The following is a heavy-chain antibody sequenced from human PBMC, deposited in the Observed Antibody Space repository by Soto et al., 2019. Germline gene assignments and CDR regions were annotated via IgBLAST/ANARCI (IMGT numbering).Heavy chain of an antibody. Sequence: VHLVESGGGVVQPGRSLRLSCAASGFTFSTYAIHWVRQAPGKGLEWVAVISYDGANKYYADSVRGRFTISRDNSKNTLVLQMSSLRAEDTAVYYCAKDGGGYNYGYVMLDKYYYGMDVWGQGTTVTVSS. CDR1: GFTFSTYA. J-gene: IGHJ6*02. CDR2: ISYDGANK. CDR3: AKDGGGYNYGYVMLDKYYYGMDV. D-gene: IGHD5-18*01. V-gene: IGHV3-30-3*01.